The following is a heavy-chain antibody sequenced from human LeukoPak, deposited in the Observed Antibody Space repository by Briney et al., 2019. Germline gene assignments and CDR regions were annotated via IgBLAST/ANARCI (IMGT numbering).Heavy chain of an antibody. Sequence: GGSLRLSCAASGFTFSSYWMSWVRQAPGQGLEWVADIKQAGSEKYYVDSVKGRFTISRDNAKNSLYLQMNSLRAEDTAVYYCARDRDSGLGGYSHYYYMDVWGKGTTVTVS. CDR1: GFTFSSYW. CDR3: ARDRDSGLGGYSHYYYMDV. V-gene: IGHV3-7*01. D-gene: IGHD5-18*01. J-gene: IGHJ6*03. CDR2: IKQAGSEK.